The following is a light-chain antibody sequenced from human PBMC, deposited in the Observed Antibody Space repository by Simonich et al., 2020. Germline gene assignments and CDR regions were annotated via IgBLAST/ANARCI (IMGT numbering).Light chain of an antibody. CDR1: SSNIGAGYD. CDR3: SSYTSSSTGV. V-gene: IGLV1-40*01. Sequence: QSVLTQPPSVSGAPGQRVTISCTGSSSNIGAGYDVHWYQQLPGTAPKLLIYGNSNRPSGVPDRFSGSKSGPSASLAITGLQAEDEADYYCSSYTSSSTGVFGGGTKLTVL. CDR2: GNS. J-gene: IGLJ3*02.